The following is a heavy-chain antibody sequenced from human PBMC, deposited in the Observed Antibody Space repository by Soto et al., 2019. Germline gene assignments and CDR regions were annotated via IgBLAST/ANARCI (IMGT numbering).Heavy chain of an antibody. J-gene: IGHJ5*02. D-gene: IGHD6-19*01. CDR2: IYTSGIT. CDR1: GGSISSFY. V-gene: IGHV4-4*07. CDR3: ARVGMVGTVLGSWFDA. Sequence: XGTLALTCTVSGGSISSFYGSWIRQPAGKGLEWIGRIYTSGITNYNPSVKSRVTLSVDMSKNQFSLKLRSVTAADTAVYYCARVGMVGTVLGSWFDAWSQGTLVTVSS.